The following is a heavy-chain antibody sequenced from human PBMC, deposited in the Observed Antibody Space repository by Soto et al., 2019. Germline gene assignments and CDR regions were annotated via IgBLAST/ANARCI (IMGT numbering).Heavy chain of an antibody. V-gene: IGHV4-38-2*01. CDR1: GYSISSGYY. CDR2: IYHSGST. D-gene: IGHD3-3*01. Sequence: SETLSLTCAVSGYSISSGYYWGWIRQPPGKGLEWIGSIYHSGSTYYNPSLKSRVTISVDTSKNQFSLKLSSVTAADTAVYYCARAGNDFWSGYYYYGMDVWGQRTTVTVSS. CDR3: ARAGNDFWSGYYYYGMDV. J-gene: IGHJ6*02.